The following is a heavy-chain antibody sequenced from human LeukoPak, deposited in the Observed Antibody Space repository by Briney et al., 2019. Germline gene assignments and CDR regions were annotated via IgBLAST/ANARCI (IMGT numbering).Heavy chain of an antibody. Sequence: SVKVSCKASGGTFSSYAISWVRQAPGQGLEWMGGIIPIFGTANYAQKFRGRVTITTDESTSTAYMELSSLRSEDTAVYYCARDDEGYYDSSGFLDAFDIWGQGTMVTVSS. D-gene: IGHD3-22*01. CDR2: IIPIFGTA. J-gene: IGHJ3*02. CDR3: ARDDEGYYDSSGFLDAFDI. CDR1: GGTFSSYA. V-gene: IGHV1-69*05.